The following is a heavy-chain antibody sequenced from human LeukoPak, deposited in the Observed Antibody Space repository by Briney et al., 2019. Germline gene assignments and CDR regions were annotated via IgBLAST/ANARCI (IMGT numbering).Heavy chain of an antibody. D-gene: IGHD2-15*01. CDR3: ARDRLRLGYGGPGY. Sequence: ASVEVSCQASGYTFTGYAMHLVRPAPGQRLEWMGWINAGNGNTKYSQKFQGRVTITRDTSASTAYMELSSLRSEDTAVHYCARDRLRLGYGGPGYWGQGTLVTVSS. CDR1: GYTFTGYA. CDR2: INAGNGNT. V-gene: IGHV1-3*01. J-gene: IGHJ4*02.